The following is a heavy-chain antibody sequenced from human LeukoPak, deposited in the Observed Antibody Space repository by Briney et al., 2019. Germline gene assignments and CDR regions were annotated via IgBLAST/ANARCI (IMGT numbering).Heavy chain of an antibody. V-gene: IGHV4-4*08. D-gene: IGHD2-2*01. Sequence: PAETLSLTRTVSRGSITSYYWKWIRQPPGKGLEWIGYTYSSGSASYNPPLESRVFISLDTSTNQFSLHLSSVTVADTAVYYCARMDCSRTSCHVRYWGQGTLVTVSS. J-gene: IGHJ4*02. CDR2: TYSSGSA. CDR3: ARMDCSRTSCHVRY. CDR1: RGSITSYY.